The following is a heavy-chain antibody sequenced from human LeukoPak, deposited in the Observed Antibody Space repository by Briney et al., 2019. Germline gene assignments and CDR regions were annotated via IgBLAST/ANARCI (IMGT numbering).Heavy chain of an antibody. V-gene: IGHV3-33*01. D-gene: IGHD3-9*01. Sequence: GGSLRLSCAASGFTFSSYGMHWVRQAPGKGLEWVAVIWYDGSNKYYADSVKGRFTISRDNSKNTLYLQMNSLRAEDTAVYYCARDLDSPRYFDWLLPDYYYYGMGVWGQGTTVTVSS. CDR1: GFTFSSYG. CDR3: ARDLDSPRYFDWLLPDYYYYGMGV. CDR2: IWYDGSNK. J-gene: IGHJ6*02.